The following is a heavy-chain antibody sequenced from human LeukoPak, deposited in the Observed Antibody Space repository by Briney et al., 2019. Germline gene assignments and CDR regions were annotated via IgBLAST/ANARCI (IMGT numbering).Heavy chain of an antibody. V-gene: IGHV1-8*01. CDR1: GYTFTSYD. Sequence: ASVTVSCKASGYTFTSYDINWVRQATGQGLEWMGWMNPNSGNTGYAQKFQGRVTMTRNTSISTAYMELSSLRSEDTAVYYCARGRTRDRITIFGVVILRVNWFDPWGQGTLVTVSS. CDR3: ARGRTRDRITIFGVVILRVNWFDP. CDR2: MNPNSGNT. D-gene: IGHD3-3*01. J-gene: IGHJ5*02.